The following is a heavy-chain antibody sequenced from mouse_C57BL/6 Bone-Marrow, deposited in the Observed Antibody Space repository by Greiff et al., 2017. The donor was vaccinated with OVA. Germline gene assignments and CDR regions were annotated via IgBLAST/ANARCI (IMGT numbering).Heavy chain of an antibody. D-gene: IGHD1-1*01. CDR3: ARGINYGGSIYAMDY. CDR1: GYTFTSYC. V-gene: IGHV1-81*01. Sequence: VQLQQSGAELARPGASVKLSCKASGYTFTSYCIRWVKQRPGQGLEWIGEIYPRGGDTYYNEKFKGKATLTADKSSSTAYMELSSLTSEDSAVYFCARGINYGGSIYAMDYWGQGTSVTVSS. CDR2: IYPRGGDT. J-gene: IGHJ4*01.